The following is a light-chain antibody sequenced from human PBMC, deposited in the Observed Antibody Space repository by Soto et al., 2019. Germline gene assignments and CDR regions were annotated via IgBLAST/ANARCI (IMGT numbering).Light chain of an antibody. J-gene: IGLJ2*01. Sequence: QAVVTQPASVSGSPGQSITISCTGTSSDVGGYNYVSWYQQHPGKAPKLMIYDVSNRPSGVSNRFSGSKSGNTASLTISGLQAEDEADYYCSSYTSSSTLVVFGGGTKPPS. V-gene: IGLV2-14*01. CDR3: SSYTSSSTLVV. CDR2: DVS. CDR1: SSDVGGYNY.